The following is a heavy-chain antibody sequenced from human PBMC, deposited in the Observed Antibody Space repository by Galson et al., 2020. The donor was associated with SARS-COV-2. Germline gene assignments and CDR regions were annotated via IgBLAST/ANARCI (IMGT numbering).Heavy chain of an antibody. CDR1: GFTFSSYS. CDR3: ARDLLIVVVPAATYWFDP. Sequence: GESLKISCAASGFTFSSYSMNWVRQAPGKGLGWVSYISSSSSTIYYADSVKGRFTISRDNAKNSLYLQMNSLRAEDTAVYYCARDLLIVVVPAATYWFDPWGQGTLVTVSS. J-gene: IGHJ5*02. CDR2: ISSSSSTI. V-gene: IGHV3-48*01. D-gene: IGHD2-2*01.